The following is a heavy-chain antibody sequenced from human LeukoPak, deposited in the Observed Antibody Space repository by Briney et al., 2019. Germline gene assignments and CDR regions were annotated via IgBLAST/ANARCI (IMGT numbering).Heavy chain of an antibody. CDR1: GESLSGYY. CDR3: ARGPHIVEVTNSFRQIDTWFDP. V-gene: IGHV4-34*01. D-gene: IGHD2-21*01. CDR2: IKHTGHNQ. Sequence: TSETLSLTCTVYGESLSGYYWTWIRQSPGKGLEWIGEIKHTGHNQNYNPSLKSRVTMSVDTSKNQISLKITSVTAADTAVYYCARGPHIVEVTNSFRQIDTWFDPWGQGNLVTVSS. J-gene: IGHJ5*02.